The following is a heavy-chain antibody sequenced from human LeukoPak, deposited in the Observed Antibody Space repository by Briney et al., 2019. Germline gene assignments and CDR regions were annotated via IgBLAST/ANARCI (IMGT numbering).Heavy chain of an antibody. CDR3: AKAVPYYDFWSGYYDASHFDY. CDR1: GGSISSYY. D-gene: IGHD3-3*01. CDR2: IYYSGST. Sequence: KASETLSLTCTVSGGSISSYYWSWIRQPPGKGLEWIGYIYYSGSTNYNPSLKSRVTISVDTSKNQFSLKLSSVTAADTAVYYCAKAVPYYDFWSGYYDASHFDYWGQGTLVTVSS. V-gene: IGHV4-59*01. J-gene: IGHJ4*02.